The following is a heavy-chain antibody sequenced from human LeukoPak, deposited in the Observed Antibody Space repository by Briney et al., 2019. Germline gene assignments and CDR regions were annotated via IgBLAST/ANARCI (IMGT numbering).Heavy chain of an antibody. D-gene: IGHD5-24*01. J-gene: IGHJ3*02. CDR1: GYTFTGYF. Sequence: ASVKVSCKASGYTFTGYFMHWVRQAPGQGLEWMGWINPNSGATNYAQKFQGWVTMTRDTSISTAYMELSRLKSDDTAVYYRARGPLQFDAFDIWGQGTMVTVSS. CDR2: INPNSGAT. CDR3: ARGPLQFDAFDI. V-gene: IGHV1-2*04.